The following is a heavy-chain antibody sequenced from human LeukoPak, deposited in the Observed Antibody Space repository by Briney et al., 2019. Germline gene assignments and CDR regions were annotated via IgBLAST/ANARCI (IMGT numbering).Heavy chain of an antibody. CDR2: ISGSGGST. CDR1: GFTFSNYV. V-gene: IGHV3-23*01. D-gene: IGHD3-22*01. CDR3: AKLSAGYYDTSGYSFQH. J-gene: IGHJ1*01. Sequence: GGSLRLSCAASGFTFSNYVMTWVRQAPGKGLEWVSAISGSGGSTYYADSVKGRFTISRDNSKNTLYLQMSSLRAEDTAVYYCAKLSAGYYDTSGYSFQHWGQGTLVTVSS.